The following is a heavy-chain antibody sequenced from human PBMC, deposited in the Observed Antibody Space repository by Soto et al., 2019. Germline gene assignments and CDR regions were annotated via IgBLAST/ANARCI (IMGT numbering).Heavy chain of an antibody. J-gene: IGHJ5*02. CDR2: ISYDGSDK. V-gene: IGHV3-30*03. Sequence: GGSLRLSCAASGFTFSSYGMHWVRQAPGKGLEWVTVISYDGSDKYYGDAVKGRFTISRDDSKNTVDLQMNSLREEDTAVYYCARTAGYDYVWGSSGLDPWGQGTLVPVSS. D-gene: IGHD3-16*01. CDR3: ARTAGYDYVWGSSGLDP. CDR1: GFTFSSYG.